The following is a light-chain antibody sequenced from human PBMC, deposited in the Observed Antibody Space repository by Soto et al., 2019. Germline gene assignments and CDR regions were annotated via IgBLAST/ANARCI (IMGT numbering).Light chain of an antibody. Sequence: DIQMNQPPSSLSAFIGDRVTITSRTSHNISSHLNWYHQKPGKAPNLLIYAASSLQSGDPSGFSGSGSGTDFTLTITSLQRDDFATYYCQQRFSIPYTFGQGTKLHIK. CDR1: HNISSH. CDR3: QQRFSIPYT. J-gene: IGKJ2*01. CDR2: AAS. V-gene: IGKV1-39*01.